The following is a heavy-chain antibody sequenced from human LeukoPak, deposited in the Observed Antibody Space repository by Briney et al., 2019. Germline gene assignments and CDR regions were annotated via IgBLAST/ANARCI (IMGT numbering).Heavy chain of an antibody. CDR1: GFTFSSYS. Sequence: PGRSLRLSCAASGFTFSSYSMNWVRQAPGKGLEWVSSISSSSSYIYYADSVKGRFTISRDNAKNSLYLQMNSLRAEDTAVYYCARGNDSSGFYYFDYWGQGTLVTVSS. V-gene: IGHV3-21*01. J-gene: IGHJ4*02. D-gene: IGHD3-22*01. CDR3: ARGNDSSGFYYFDY. CDR2: ISSSSSYI.